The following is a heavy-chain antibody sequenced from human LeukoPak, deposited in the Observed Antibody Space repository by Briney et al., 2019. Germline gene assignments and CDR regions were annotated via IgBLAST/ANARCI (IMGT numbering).Heavy chain of an antibody. CDR2: IYYTET. V-gene: IGHV4-59*02. D-gene: IGHD5-18*01. Sequence: SETLSLTCTVSGGSVSNYYWSWIRQSPGKGLEWIGYIYYTETSYNPSLKSRVTISADTSKNQFSLKLYSVTAADTALYYCARGNLLGYGYSFDYWGQGTLVTVSS. J-gene: IGHJ4*02. CDR1: GGSVSNYY. CDR3: ARGNLLGYGYSFDY.